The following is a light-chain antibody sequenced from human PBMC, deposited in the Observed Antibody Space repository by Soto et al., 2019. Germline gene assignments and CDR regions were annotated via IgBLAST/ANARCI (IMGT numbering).Light chain of an antibody. CDR3: SSYSSTSALGV. J-gene: IGLJ3*02. CDR2: EVS. V-gene: IGLV2-8*01. CDR1: SSDIGASTY. Sequence: QSALSQPPSASGSPGQSVTISCTGTSSDIGASTYVSWYQQHPGRAPNLIIYEVSKRPLGVPDRFSGSKSGNTASLTVSGLQADDEADYYCSSYSSTSALGVFGGGTKLTVL.